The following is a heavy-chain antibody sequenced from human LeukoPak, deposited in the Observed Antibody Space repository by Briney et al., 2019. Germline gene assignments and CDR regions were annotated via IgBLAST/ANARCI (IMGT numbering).Heavy chain of an antibody. J-gene: IGHJ5*02. V-gene: IGHV1-69*06. Sequence: ASVKVSCKASGGTFSSYAISWVRQAPGQGLEWMGGIIPIFGTANYAQKFQGRVTITADKSTSTAYMELSSLRSEDTAVYYCARGVYVWWELHRNWFDPWGQGTLVTVSS. CDR3: ARGVYVWWELHRNWFDP. CDR1: GGTFSSYA. CDR2: IIPIFGTA. D-gene: IGHD1-26*01.